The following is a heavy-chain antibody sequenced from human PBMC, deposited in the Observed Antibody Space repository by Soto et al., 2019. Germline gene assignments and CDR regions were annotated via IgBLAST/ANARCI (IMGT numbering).Heavy chain of an antibody. D-gene: IGHD3-9*01. CDR1: GGSFSGYY. CDR2: INHSGST. Sequence: SETLSLTCAVYGGSFSGYYWSWIRQPPGKGLEWIGEINHSGSTNYNPSLKSRVTISVDTSKNQFSLKLSSVTAADTAVYYCARVLYDILTGYYGRYYYYGMDVWGQGTTVTVSS. V-gene: IGHV4-34*01. J-gene: IGHJ6*02. CDR3: ARVLYDILTGYYGRYYYYGMDV.